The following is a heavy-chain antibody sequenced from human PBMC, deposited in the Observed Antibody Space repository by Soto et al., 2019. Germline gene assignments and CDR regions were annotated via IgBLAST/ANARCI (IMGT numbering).Heavy chain of an antibody. Sequence: ASVKVSCKASGYTFTSYGISWVRQAPGQGLEWMGWISAYNGNTNYAQKLQGRVTMTTDTSTSTAYMELRSLGSDDTAVYYCARDWYSSSSYYYYYGMDVWGQGTTVTVSS. CDR3: ARDWYSSSSYYYYYGMDV. J-gene: IGHJ6*02. CDR1: GYTFTSYG. V-gene: IGHV1-18*04. CDR2: ISAYNGNT. D-gene: IGHD6-6*01.